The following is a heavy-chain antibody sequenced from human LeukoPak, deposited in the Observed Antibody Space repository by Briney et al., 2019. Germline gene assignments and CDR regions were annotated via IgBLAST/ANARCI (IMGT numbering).Heavy chain of an antibody. CDR1: GGSISSGGYS. Sequence: SETLSLTCAISGGSISSGGYSWSWIRQAPGKGLEWIGYLYHSGSTYYNPSLKSRVTISVDRSKNQFSLKLSSVTAADTAVYYCARGGSHFDYWGQGTLVTVSS. V-gene: IGHV4-30-2*01. J-gene: IGHJ4*02. CDR2: LYHSGST. CDR3: ARGGSHFDY. D-gene: IGHD1-26*01.